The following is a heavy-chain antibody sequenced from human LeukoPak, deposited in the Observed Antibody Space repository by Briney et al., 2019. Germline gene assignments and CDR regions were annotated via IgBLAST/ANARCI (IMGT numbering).Heavy chain of an antibody. V-gene: IGHV3-7*01. CDR3: AKTATVTYHHFEDY. Sequence: AESLTLSCAASGFTFSSYWMSWVRQPPGKGLEWVANINQDGSANYYLDFKKGRFTIFRNNAKNSLYLQMNCLSAEDTAVYCVAKTATVTYHHFEDYWGQGTLVTVSS. CDR2: INQDGSAN. D-gene: IGHD5-18*01. J-gene: IGHJ4*02. CDR1: GFTFSSYW.